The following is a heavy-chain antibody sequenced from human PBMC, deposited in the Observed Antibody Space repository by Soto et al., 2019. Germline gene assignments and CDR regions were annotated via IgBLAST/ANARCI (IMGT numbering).Heavy chain of an antibody. D-gene: IGHD6-6*01. CDR3: ARRERGIAARSFDY. CDR2: IYYSGST. J-gene: IGHJ4*02. V-gene: IGHV4-39*01. CDR1: GGSISSSSYY. Sequence: SETLSLTCTVSGGSISSSSYYWGWIRQPPGKGLEWIGSIYYSGSTYYNPSLKSRVTISVDTSKNQFSLKLSSVTAADTAVYYCARRERGIAARSFDYWGQGTLVTVSS.